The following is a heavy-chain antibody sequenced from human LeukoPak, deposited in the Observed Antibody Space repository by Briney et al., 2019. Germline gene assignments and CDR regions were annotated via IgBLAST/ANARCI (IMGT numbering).Heavy chain of an antibody. CDR2: MSGSSGNT. Sequence: PGGSLRLSCAGSGFTFSSSAMSWVRQAPGMGLEWVSTMSGSSGNTYYADSVKGRFTISRDNSKNTLYLQMNSLRAEDTALYYCAKPPLAYCGGDCYYDYWGQGTLVTVSS. CDR3: AKPPLAYCGGDCYYDY. J-gene: IGHJ4*02. D-gene: IGHD2-21*02. CDR1: GFTFSSSA. V-gene: IGHV3-23*01.